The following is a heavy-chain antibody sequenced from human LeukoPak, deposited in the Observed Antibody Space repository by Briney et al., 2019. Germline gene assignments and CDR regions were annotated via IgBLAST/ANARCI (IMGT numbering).Heavy chain of an antibody. Sequence: ASVKVSCKASGYTFTSCGISWVRQAPGQGREGMGWISAYNGNTNYAQKLQGRVTMTTDTSTSTAYMELRSLRSDDTAVYYCARDRGRAYYDFWSGYYTLDYWGQGTLVTVSS. CDR2: ISAYNGNT. CDR1: GYTFTSCG. D-gene: IGHD3-3*01. CDR3: ARDRGRAYYDFWSGYYTLDY. J-gene: IGHJ4*02. V-gene: IGHV1-18*01.